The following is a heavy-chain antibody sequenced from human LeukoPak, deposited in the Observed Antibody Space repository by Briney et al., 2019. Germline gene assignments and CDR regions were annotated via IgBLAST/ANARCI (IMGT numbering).Heavy chain of an antibody. D-gene: IGHD6-13*01. Sequence: GGSLRLSCAASGFTFSSYAMSWVRQPPGKGLEWVSGISGSGDNTYYADSVKGRFTISRDNSKKTLYLHLNSLRAEDAAVYYCAKDGYSSIPGFHFEYWGQGTPVTVYS. CDR1: GFTFSSYA. V-gene: IGHV3-23*01. J-gene: IGHJ4*02. CDR2: ISGSGDNT. CDR3: AKDGYSSIPGFHFEY.